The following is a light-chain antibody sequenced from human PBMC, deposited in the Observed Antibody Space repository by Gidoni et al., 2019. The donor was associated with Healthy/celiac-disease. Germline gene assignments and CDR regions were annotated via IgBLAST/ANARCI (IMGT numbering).Light chain of an antibody. J-gene: IGLJ3*02. Sequence: QSVLTQPPSVSAAPGQKVTISCSGSSSNIGNNYVTWYQQLPGTAPKLLIYDNNKRPSGMPYRFSGSKSGTSATLGITGLQTGDEADYYCGTWDSSLSLWVFGGGTKLTVL. CDR1: SSNIGNNY. V-gene: IGLV1-51*01. CDR3: GTWDSSLSLWV. CDR2: DNN.